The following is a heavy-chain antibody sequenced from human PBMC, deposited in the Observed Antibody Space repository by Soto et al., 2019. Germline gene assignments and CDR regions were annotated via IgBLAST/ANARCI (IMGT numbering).Heavy chain of an antibody. J-gene: IGHJ6*02. V-gene: IGHV4-31*03. D-gene: IGHD2-15*01. Sequence: PWETLALTCTVYGGCISSGGYYCSGIRQHPGKGLEWIGYIYYSGSTSYNPSLKSRVTISVDTSKNQFSLKLSSVTAADTAVYYCARWPLVVSATRGYSYYGMDVCGQGSSGTGSS. CDR2: IYYSGST. CDR1: GGCISSGGYY. CDR3: ARWPLVVSATRGYSYYGMDV.